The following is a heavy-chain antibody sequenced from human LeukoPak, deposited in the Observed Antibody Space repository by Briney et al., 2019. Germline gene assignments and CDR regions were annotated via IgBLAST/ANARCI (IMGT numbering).Heavy chain of an antibody. CDR1: GDSISSGGYS. D-gene: IGHD2-2*01. CDR3: ARESTSTYYYYYMDV. CDR2: IYYSGST. J-gene: IGHJ6*03. Sequence: PSQTLSLTCTVSGDSISSGGYSWRWFRQHPGKGLEWIGYIYYSGSTYYNPSLKSRVTISVDTSKNQFSLKLSSVTAADTAVYYCARESTSTYYYYYMDVWGKGTTVTVSS. V-gene: IGHV4-31*03.